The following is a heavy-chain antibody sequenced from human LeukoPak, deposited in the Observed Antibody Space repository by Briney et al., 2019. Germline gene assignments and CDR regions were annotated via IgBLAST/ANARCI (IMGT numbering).Heavy chain of an antibody. CDR3: VREFRITVAGVSRRFFDY. CDR2: ISSSRASS. D-gene: IGHD6-19*01. J-gene: IGHJ4*02. CDR1: GFTFSTYW. V-gene: IGHV3-74*01. Sequence: GGSLRLSCEASGFTFSTYWMHWVRQAPGKGLDWVSRISSSRASSTYADSVKGRFTISRDNAENTLYMQMSSLKAEDTYVYYCVREFRITVAGVSRRFFDYWGQGTLVPVSS.